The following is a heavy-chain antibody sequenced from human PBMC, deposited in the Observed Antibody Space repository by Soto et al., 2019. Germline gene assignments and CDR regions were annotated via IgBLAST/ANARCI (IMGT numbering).Heavy chain of an antibody. D-gene: IGHD2-15*01. V-gene: IGHV2-5*02. CDR2: IYWDDDK. CDR1: GFSLSTSGVG. J-gene: IGHJ4*02. CDR3: AHSRTSHCSGGSCYSFPDY. Sequence: SGPTLVKPTQTLTLTCTFSGFSLSTSGVGVGWIRQPPGKALEWLALIYWDDDKRYSPSLKSRLTITKDTSKNQVVLTMTNMDPVDTATYYCAHSRTSHCSGGSCYSFPDYWGQGTLVTVSS.